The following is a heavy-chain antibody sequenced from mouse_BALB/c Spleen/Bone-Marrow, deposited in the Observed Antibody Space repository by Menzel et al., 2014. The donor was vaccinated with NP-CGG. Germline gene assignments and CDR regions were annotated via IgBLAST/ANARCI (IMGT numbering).Heavy chain of an antibody. CDR3: ARCLFYDYEFAY. CDR2: IWSGGST. D-gene: IGHD2-4*01. J-gene: IGHJ3*01. Sequence: VQLQQSGPGLVQPSQSLSITCTVSGFSLTSYGVHWVRQSPGKGLEWLGVIWSGGSTDYNAAFISRLSISKDNSKSQVFYKMNSLQSNGTAIYHCARCLFYDYEFAYWGQGTLVTVSA. CDR1: GFSLTSYG. V-gene: IGHV2-2*03.